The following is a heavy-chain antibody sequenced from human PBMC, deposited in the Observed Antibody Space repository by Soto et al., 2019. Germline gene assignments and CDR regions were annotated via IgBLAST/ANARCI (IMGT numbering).Heavy chain of an antibody. CDR3: ARDKSLIRHYYYYGMDV. CDR1: GYTFTGYY. CDR2: INPNSGGT. V-gene: IGHV1-2*04. D-gene: IGHD1-1*01. Sequence: ASVKVSCKASGYTFTGYYMHWVRQAPGQGLEWMGWINPNSGGTNYAQKFQGWVTMTRDTSISTAYMELSRLRSDDTAVYYCARDKSLIRHYYYYGMDVWGQGTTVTVYS. J-gene: IGHJ6*02.